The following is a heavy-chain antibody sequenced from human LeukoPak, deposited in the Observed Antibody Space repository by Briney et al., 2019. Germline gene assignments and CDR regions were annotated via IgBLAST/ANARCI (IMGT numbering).Heavy chain of an antibody. V-gene: IGHV1-69*13. CDR3: AREEYSSSSQPY. CDR2: IIPIFGTA. CDR1: VGTCSSYA. Sequence: GASVKVSCKASVGTCSSYAISWVRQAPGQGLEWMGGIIPIFGTANYAQKFQGRVTITADESTSTAYMELSSLRSEDTAVYYCAREEYSSSSQPYWGQGTLVTVSS. D-gene: IGHD6-6*01. J-gene: IGHJ4*02.